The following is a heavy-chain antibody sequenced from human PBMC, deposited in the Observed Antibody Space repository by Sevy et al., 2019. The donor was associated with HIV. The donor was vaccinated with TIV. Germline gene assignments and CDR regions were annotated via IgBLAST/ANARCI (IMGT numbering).Heavy chain of an antibody. V-gene: IGHV3-7*01. CDR2: IRPDGSDK. D-gene: IGHD1-26*01. Sequence: GGSLRLSCAASGFTFSPYWMTWVRQAPGKGLEWVANIRPDGSDKYYVLSVKGRFTISRDNAKNSLYLQMNSLRADDTAMYYCARGVGLDCWGQGALVTVSS. CDR3: ARGVGLDC. CDR1: GFTFSPYW. J-gene: IGHJ4*02.